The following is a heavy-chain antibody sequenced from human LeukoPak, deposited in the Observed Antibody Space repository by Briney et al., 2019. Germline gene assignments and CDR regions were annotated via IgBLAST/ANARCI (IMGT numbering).Heavy chain of an antibody. Sequence: GGSLRLSCAASGFTFSSYSMNWVRQAPGKGLEWVSYISSSSSTIYYADSVKGRFTISRDNAKNSLYLQMNSLRAEDTAVYYCALHYYDSSGYYHPFDYWGQGTLVTVSS. D-gene: IGHD3-22*01. CDR3: ALHYYDSSGYYHPFDY. J-gene: IGHJ4*02. V-gene: IGHV3-48*04. CDR2: ISSSSSTI. CDR1: GFTFSSYS.